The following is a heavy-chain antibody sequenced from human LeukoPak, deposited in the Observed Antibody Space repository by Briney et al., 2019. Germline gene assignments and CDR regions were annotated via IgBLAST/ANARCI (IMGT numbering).Heavy chain of an antibody. CDR1: GFTVSSNY. CDR2: IKQDGSEK. CDR3: ARDGQEAAAGDY. D-gene: IGHD6-13*01. J-gene: IGHJ4*02. Sequence: GGSLRLSCAASGFTVSSNYMSWVRQAPGKGLEWVANIKQDGSEKYYVDSVKGRFTISRDNAKNSLYLQMNSRRAEDTAVYYCARDGQEAAAGDYWGQGTLVTVSS. V-gene: IGHV3-7*03.